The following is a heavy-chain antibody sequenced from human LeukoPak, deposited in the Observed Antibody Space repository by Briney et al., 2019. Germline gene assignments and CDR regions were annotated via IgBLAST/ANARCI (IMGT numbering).Heavy chain of an antibody. CDR2: ISGSGGST. J-gene: IGHJ6*02. D-gene: IGHD2-2*01. CDR1: GFTFSSYA. Sequence: PGGSLRLSCAASGFTFSSYAMSGVRQAPGEGLEWVSAISGSGGSTYYADSVKGGFTISRDNSKNTLYLQMNSLRAEDTAVYYCAKGVRVCSSTSCLPLKDYYYGMDVWGQGTTVTVS. CDR3: AKGVRVCSSTSCLPLKDYYYGMDV. V-gene: IGHV3-23*01.